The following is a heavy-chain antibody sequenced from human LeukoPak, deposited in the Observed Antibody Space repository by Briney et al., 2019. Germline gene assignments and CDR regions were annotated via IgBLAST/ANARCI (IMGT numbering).Heavy chain of an antibody. Sequence: ASVKVSCRASGYTFSDYYIHWVRQAPGQGLEWMGRINPDSGGTNYAQKFQGRVTMTRDTSISTAYMELSRLRSDDTAVYYCASGYEDYWGQGTLVTVTS. V-gene: IGHV1-2*06. CDR2: INPDSGGT. J-gene: IGHJ4*02. D-gene: IGHD5-12*01. CDR3: ASGYEDY. CDR1: GYTFSDYY.